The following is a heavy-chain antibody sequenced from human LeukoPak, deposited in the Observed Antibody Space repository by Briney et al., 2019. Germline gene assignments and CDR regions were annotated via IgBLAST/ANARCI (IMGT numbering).Heavy chain of an antibody. Sequence: GGSLRLSCAASGFTFSSYGMHWVRQAPGKGLEWVAVIWYDGSNKYYADSVKGRFTISRDNSKNTLYLQMNGLRAEDTAVYYCARPTSYDYVWGSYRLDYWGQGTLVTVSS. CDR1: GFTFSSYG. CDR3: ARPTSYDYVWGSYRLDY. CDR2: IWYDGSNK. J-gene: IGHJ4*02. D-gene: IGHD3-16*02. V-gene: IGHV3-33*01.